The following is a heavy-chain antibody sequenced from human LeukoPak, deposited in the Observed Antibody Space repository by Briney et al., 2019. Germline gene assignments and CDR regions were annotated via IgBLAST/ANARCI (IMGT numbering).Heavy chain of an antibody. CDR2: IGHAGSPA. CDR3: AKDAKRNYDFWDRFDY. D-gene: IGHD3-3*01. V-gene: IGHV3-23*01. CDR1: GFTFSSHS. J-gene: IGHJ4*02. Sequence: PGGSLRLSCEASGFTFSSHSMTWVRQAPGKTLEWISYIGHAGSPAHYADSVKGRFTISRDNSKNTLYLQMNSLRAEDTALYYCAKDAKRNYDFWDRFDYWGQGTLVTVSS.